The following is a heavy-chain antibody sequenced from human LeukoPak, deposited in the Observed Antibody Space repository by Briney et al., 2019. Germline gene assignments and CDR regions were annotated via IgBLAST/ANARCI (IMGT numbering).Heavy chain of an antibody. D-gene: IGHD2-8*01. CDR1: GFTFSDYV. V-gene: IGHV3-30*18. Sequence: GESLRLSCAASGFTFSDYVMIWVRQAPGKGLEWVAVISYDGSNKYYADSVKGRFTISRDNSKNTLYLQMNSLRAEDTAVYYCAKDRCSNGIGCYYYYMDVWGKGTTVTISS. CDR2: ISYDGSNK. CDR3: AKDRCSNGIGCYYYYMDV. J-gene: IGHJ6*03.